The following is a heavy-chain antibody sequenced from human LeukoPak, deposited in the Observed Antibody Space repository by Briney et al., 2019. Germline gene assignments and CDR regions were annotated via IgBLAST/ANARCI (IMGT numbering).Heavy chain of an antibody. CDR3: ARVGSGIAAAGSYYYMDV. D-gene: IGHD6-13*01. V-gene: IGHV4-34*01. CDR2: INHSGST. J-gene: IGHJ6*03. CDR1: GGSFSGYY. Sequence: PSETLSLTCAVYGGSFSGYYWSWIRQPPGKGLEWIGEINHSGSTNYNPSLKSRVTISVDTSKNQFSLKLSSVTAADTAVYYCARVGSGIAAAGSYYYMDVWGKGTTGTVSS.